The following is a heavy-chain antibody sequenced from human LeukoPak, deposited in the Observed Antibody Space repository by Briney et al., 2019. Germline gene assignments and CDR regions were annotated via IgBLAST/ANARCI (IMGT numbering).Heavy chain of an antibody. Sequence: PGGSLRLSCAASGFTFSSYSMNWVRQAPGKGLEWVSYISSSGSTIYYADSVKGRFTISRDNAKNSLYLQMNSLRAEDTAVYYCAREAYSSGWPAYYFDYWGQGTLVTVSS. J-gene: IGHJ4*02. CDR3: AREAYSSGWPAYYFDY. V-gene: IGHV3-48*04. CDR1: GFTFSSYS. CDR2: ISSSGSTI. D-gene: IGHD6-19*01.